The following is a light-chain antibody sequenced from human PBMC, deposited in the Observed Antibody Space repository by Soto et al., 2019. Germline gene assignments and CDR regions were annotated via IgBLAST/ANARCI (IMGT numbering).Light chain of an antibody. CDR3: SSYAGNTIFVL. J-gene: IGLJ2*01. CDR1: SSDVGSYNL. Sequence: QSALTQPASVSGSPGQSITISCTGTSSDVGSYNLVSWYQQHPGKAPKLMIYEVSRRPSGVSDRFSGSKSRNTASLTISGLQPEDEADYYCSSYAGNTIFVLFGGGTKVTVL. V-gene: IGLV2-23*02. CDR2: EVS.